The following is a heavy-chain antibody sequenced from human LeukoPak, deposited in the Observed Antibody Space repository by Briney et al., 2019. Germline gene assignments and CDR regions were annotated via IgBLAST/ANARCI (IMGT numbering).Heavy chain of an antibody. Sequence: ASVKVSCKASGYTLTGYYMHWVRQAPGQGLEWMGWINPNSGGTNYAQKFQGRVTMTRDTSTSTVYMELSSLRSEDTAVYYCARVWNGGFDYWGQGTLVTVSS. CDR2: INPNSGGT. V-gene: IGHV1-2*02. CDR3: ARVWNGGFDY. CDR1: GYTLTGYY. J-gene: IGHJ4*02. D-gene: IGHD1-1*01.